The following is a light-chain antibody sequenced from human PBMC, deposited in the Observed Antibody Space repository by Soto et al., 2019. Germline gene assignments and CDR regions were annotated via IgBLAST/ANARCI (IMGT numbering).Light chain of an antibody. CDR3: QSYDSSLSGHVI. CDR2: GNT. Sequence: QSVLTQPPSVSGAPGQRVTISCTGSSSNIGAGYDVHWYQQLPGTAPKLLIYGNTNRPSGVPDRFSGSKSGTSAPLAITGLQVEDEADYYCQSYDSSLSGHVIFGGGTQLTVL. J-gene: IGLJ2*01. V-gene: IGLV1-40*01. CDR1: SSNIGAGYD.